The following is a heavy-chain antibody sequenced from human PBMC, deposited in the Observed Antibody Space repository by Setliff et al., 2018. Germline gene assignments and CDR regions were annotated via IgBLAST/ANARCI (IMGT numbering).Heavy chain of an antibody. V-gene: IGHV4-39*07. Sequence: SETLSLTCTVSGASISTTYYYWDWIRQSPEKGLEWIGTIYQNGITYYNPSVKTRVTISVDKSKNQFSLSLRSVTAADTAVYYWATDGPVLNGDYISWGQGTLVTVSS. CDR2: IYQNGIT. D-gene: IGHD3-10*01. CDR3: ATDGPVLNGDYIS. J-gene: IGHJ5*02. CDR1: GASISTTYYY.